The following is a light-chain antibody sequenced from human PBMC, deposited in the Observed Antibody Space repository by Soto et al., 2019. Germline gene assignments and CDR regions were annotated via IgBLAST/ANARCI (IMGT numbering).Light chain of an antibody. J-gene: IGLJ1*01. Sequence: QSALTQPASVSGSPGQSITISCTGGSSDVGGYNYVSWYQQHPGKAPKLMIYEVSSRPSGVSNRFSGSKSGNTASLTISGLQAEDEADYYCTSYTSSSTPYYVLGTGTKVTVL. CDR3: TSYTSSSTPYYV. V-gene: IGLV2-14*01. CDR2: EVS. CDR1: SSDVGGYNY.